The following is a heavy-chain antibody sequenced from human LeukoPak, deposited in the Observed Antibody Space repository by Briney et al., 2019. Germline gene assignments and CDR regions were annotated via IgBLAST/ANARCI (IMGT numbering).Heavy chain of an antibody. Sequence: PGGSLRLSCAASGFTFSSYSMNWVRQAPGKGLEWVSSISSSSSYIYYADSVKGRFTISRDNAKNSLYLQMNSLRAEDTAVYYCARLYSGYDFWYFDLWAVAPWSLSPQ. J-gene: IGHJ2*01. CDR1: GFTFSSYS. D-gene: IGHD5-12*01. CDR2: ISSSSSYI. V-gene: IGHV3-21*01. CDR3: ARLYSGYDFWYFDL.